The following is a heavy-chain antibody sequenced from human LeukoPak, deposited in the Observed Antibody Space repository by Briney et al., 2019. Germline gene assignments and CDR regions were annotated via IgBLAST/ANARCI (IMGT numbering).Heavy chain of an antibody. V-gene: IGHV3-53*05. J-gene: IGHJ6*02. CDR3: ARGPNSGSYRADYYYGMDV. D-gene: IGHD1-26*01. CDR1: GFTVSSNY. Sequence: GGSLRLSCAASGFTVSSNYMSWVRQAPGKGLEWVSVIYSGGSTYYADSVKGRFTISRDNSKNTLYLQMNSLRAEDTAVYYCARGPNSGSYRADYYYGMDVWGQGTTVTVSS. CDR2: IYSGGST.